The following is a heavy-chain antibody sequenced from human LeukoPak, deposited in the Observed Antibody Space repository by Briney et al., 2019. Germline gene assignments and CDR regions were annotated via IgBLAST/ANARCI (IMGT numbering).Heavy chain of an antibody. CDR1: GYTFTSYD. V-gene: IGHV1-18*01. CDR2: ISAYNGNT. Sequence: ASVKVSCKASGYTFTSYDISWVRQAPGQGLEWMGWISAYNGNTDYAQNLQGRVTMTTDTSTSTAYMELRSLRSDDTAVYYCARDRGVTPELHLASYWGQGTLVTVSS. D-gene: IGHD1-7*01. J-gene: IGHJ4*02. CDR3: ARDRGVTPELHLASY.